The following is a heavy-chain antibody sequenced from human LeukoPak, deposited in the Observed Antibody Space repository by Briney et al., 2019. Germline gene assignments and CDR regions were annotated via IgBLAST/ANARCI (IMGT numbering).Heavy chain of an antibody. CDR1: GYTFTSYY. Sequence: ASVNVSCKASGYTFTSYYMHWVRQAPGQGLEWMGIINPSGGSTSYAQKFQGRVTMTRDTSTSTVYMELSSLRSEDTAVYYCARDECSGGSCYGMDVWGQGTTVTVSS. V-gene: IGHV1-46*01. CDR3: ARDECSGGSCYGMDV. D-gene: IGHD2-15*01. CDR2: INPSGGST. J-gene: IGHJ6*02.